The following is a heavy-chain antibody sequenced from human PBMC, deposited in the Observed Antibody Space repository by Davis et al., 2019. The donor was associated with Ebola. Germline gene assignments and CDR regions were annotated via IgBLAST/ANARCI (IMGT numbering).Heavy chain of an antibody. CDR1: GFALSNYA. CDR2: ISSSSSTI. V-gene: IGHV3-48*01. J-gene: IGHJ4*02. D-gene: IGHD3-3*02. Sequence: GESLKISCVASGFALSNYAMNWVRQAPGKGLEWVSYISSSSSTIYYADSVKGRFTISRDNAKNTLYLQMNSLRAEDTAVYYCARDISGWPTVIDYWGQGTLVTVSS. CDR3: ARDISGWPTVIDY.